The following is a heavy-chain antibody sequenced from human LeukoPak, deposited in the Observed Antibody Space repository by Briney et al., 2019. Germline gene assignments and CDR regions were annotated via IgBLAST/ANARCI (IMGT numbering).Heavy chain of an antibody. J-gene: IGHJ4*02. V-gene: IGHV4-39*07. CDR3: ARDLIKGQQLI. CDR2: IYYSGST. Sequence: SETLSLTCTVSGGSISSSSYYWGWIRQPPGKGLEWIGSIYYSGSTYYNPSLKSRVTISVDTSKNQFSLKLSSVAAADTAVYYCARDLIKGQQLIWGQGTLVTVSS. D-gene: IGHD6-13*01. CDR1: GGSISSSSYY.